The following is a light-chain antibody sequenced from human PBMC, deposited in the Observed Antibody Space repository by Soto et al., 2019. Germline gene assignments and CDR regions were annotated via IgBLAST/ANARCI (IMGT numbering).Light chain of an antibody. V-gene: IGLV1-44*01. Sequence: QPVLTQPPSASGTPGQRVTICCSGSSSNIGSNTVNWYQQLPGTAPKLLIYNNNQRPSGVPDRFSGSKSGTSASLAISGLQSEDEADYYCAAWDDSLNGHVFGNRTKLTVL. J-gene: IGLJ1*01. CDR2: NNN. CDR1: SSNIGSNT. CDR3: AAWDDSLNGHV.